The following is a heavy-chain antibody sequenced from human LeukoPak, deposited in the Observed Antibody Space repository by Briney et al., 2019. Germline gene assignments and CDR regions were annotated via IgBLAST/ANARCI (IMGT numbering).Heavy chain of an antibody. J-gene: IGHJ4*02. CDR3: AGNIAARLDY. D-gene: IGHD6-6*01. CDR2: IDHSGST. Sequence: SETPSLTCAVYGGSFSGYYWSWIRQPPGKGLEWIGEIDHSGSTNYNPSLKSRVTISVDTSKNQFSLKLSSVTAADTAVYYCAGNIAARLDYWGQGTLVTVSS. CDR1: GGSFSGYY. V-gene: IGHV4-34*01.